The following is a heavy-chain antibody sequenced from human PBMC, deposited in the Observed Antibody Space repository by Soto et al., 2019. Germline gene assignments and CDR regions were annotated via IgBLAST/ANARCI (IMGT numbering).Heavy chain of an antibody. J-gene: IGHJ4*02. CDR1: GGSISSGGYY. V-gene: IGHV4-31*03. D-gene: IGHD5-18*01. CDR2: IYYSGST. Sequence: SETLSLTCTVSGGSISSGGYYWSWIRQHPGKGLEWIGYIYYSGSTYYNPSLKSRVTISVDTSKNQFSLKLSSVTAADTAVYYCARDRYSYGVFDYWGQGTLVT. CDR3: ARDRYSYGVFDY.